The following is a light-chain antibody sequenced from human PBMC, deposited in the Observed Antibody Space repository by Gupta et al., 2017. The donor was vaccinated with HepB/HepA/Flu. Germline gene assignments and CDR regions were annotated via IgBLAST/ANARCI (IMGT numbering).Light chain of an antibody. V-gene: IGKV3-20*01. CDR2: GAS. CDR1: QSVSSSY. Sequence: EIVLTQSPGTLSLSPGERANLSCRASQSVSSSYLAWYQQKPGQAPRLLIYGASSRATGIPDRFSGSGSGTDFTLTISRLEPEDFAVYYCQQDGSSHEVFGPGTKVDIK. CDR3: QQDGSSHEV. J-gene: IGKJ3*01.